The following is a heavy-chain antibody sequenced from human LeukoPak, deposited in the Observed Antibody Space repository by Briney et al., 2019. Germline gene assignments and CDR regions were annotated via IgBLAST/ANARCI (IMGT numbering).Heavy chain of an antibody. D-gene: IGHD2-15*01. Sequence: SETLSLTCTVSGGSISGYFWIWIRQPAGKGLEGIGRIHDNGDSNQNPPLKTRITMALDTSRNQVSLKLTSVTAADTAVYYCARAPSGCGGTCPSDHWGPGTLVTVSS. CDR2: IHDNGDS. V-gene: IGHV4-4*07. J-gene: IGHJ5*02. CDR1: GGSISGYF. CDR3: ARAPSGCGGTCPSDH.